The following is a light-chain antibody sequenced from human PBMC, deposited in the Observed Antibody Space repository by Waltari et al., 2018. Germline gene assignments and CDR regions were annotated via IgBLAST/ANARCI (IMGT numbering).Light chain of an antibody. CDR3: QQYRINPWT. Sequence: DIQMTQSPSTLSASVGDRVTITCRACENVNSWLAWYQEKPGKAPKLLIQKASNLESGVPSRFSGSGAGTEFALTISSLQADDFATYYCQQYRINPWTFGQGTKVEI. CDR2: KAS. CDR1: ENVNSW. J-gene: IGKJ1*01. V-gene: IGKV1-5*03.